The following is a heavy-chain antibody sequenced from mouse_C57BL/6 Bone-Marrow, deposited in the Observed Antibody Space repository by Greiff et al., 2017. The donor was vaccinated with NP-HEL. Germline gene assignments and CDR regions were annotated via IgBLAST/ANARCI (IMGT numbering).Heavy chain of an antibody. CDR1: GFTFSDYG. V-gene: IGHV5-17*01. J-gene: IGHJ3*01. CDR3: ARKEAYYYSNYEFAY. Sequence: DVKLVESGGGLVKPGGSLKLSCAASGFTFSDYGMHWVRQAPEKGLEWVAYISSGSSTIYYADTVKGRFTISRDNAKNTLFLQMTSLRSEDTAMYYCARKEAYYYSNYEFAYWGQGTLVTVSA. CDR2: ISSGSSTI. D-gene: IGHD2-5*01.